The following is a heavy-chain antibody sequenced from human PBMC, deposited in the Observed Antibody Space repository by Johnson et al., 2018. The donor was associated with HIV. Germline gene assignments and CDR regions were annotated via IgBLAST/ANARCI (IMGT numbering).Heavy chain of an antibody. Sequence: VQLVESGGGVVQPGRSLRLSCAASGFTFSSYGMHWVRQAPGKGLEWVGRIKSKTDGGTTDYAAPVKGRFTISRDDSKNTLYLQMNSLKTEDTAVYYCTTEETGTTDDAFDIWGQGTMVTVSS. V-gene: IGHV3-15*01. CDR2: IKSKTDGGTT. J-gene: IGHJ3*02. CDR3: TTEETGTTDDAFDI. CDR1: GFTFSSYG. D-gene: IGHD1-7*01.